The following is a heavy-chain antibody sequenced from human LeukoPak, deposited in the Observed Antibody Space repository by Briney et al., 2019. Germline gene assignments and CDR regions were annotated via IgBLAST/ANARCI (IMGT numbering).Heavy chain of an antibody. J-gene: IGHJ4*02. CDR1: GFTFDDYA. CDR2: ISWNSGSI. CDR3: AKDTYYDSSGPFDY. V-gene: IGHV3-9*01. Sequence: GGSLRLSCAASGFTFDDYAMHWVRHAPGKGLEWGSGISWNSGSIGYADSVNGRFTISRDNAKNSLYLQMNSLRAEDTALYYCAKDTYYDSSGPFDYWGQGTLVTVSS. D-gene: IGHD3-22*01.